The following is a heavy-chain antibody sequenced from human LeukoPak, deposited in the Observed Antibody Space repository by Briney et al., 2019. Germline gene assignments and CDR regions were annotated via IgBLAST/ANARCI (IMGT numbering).Heavy chain of an antibody. CDR1: SASIRSNNW. CDR3: VRVPFAFYGMEV. D-gene: IGHD4/OR15-4a*01. J-gene: IGHJ6*04. Sequence: PSGTLSLTCAVSSASIRSNNWWSWVRQPPGKGLEWIGEIYHSGSTNYNPSLKSRVTISADTSKNQLSLKLSSVTAADTAVYYCVRVPFAFYGMEVWGKGTTVSVSS. CDR2: IYHSGST. V-gene: IGHV4-4*02.